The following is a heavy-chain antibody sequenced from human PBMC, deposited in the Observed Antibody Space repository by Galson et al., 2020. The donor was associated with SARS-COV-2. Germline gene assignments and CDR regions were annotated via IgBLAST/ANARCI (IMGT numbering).Heavy chain of an antibody. Sequence: ASAKVYCKASGYTFTSYGISWVRQPPGQGLEWMGWIRAYNGNTNYAQKLQGRVTMTTDTSTSTAYMELRSLRSDDTAVYYCARDRIISGDSSSYYYYGMDVWGQGTTVTVSS. V-gene: IGHV1-18*01. CDR2: IRAYNGNT. CDR3: ARDRIISGDSSSYYYYGMDV. J-gene: IGHJ6*02. CDR1: GYTFTSYG. D-gene: IGHD6-13*01.